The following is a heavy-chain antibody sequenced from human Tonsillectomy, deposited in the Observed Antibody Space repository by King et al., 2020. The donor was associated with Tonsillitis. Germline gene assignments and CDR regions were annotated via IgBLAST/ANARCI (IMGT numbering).Heavy chain of an antibody. CDR3: ARSYYYGSGSYSDDY. V-gene: IGHV5-10-1*03. J-gene: IGHJ4*02. Sequence: VQLVESGAEVKKPGESLRISCQGSGYSFTTYWINWVRQVPGKGLEWMGRIDPSDSYTNYSPSFQGHVTISPDKSISTAYLPRSSLKASDTAMYYCARSYYYGSGSYSDDYWGQGTLVTVSS. CDR2: IDPSDSYT. CDR1: GYSFTTYW. D-gene: IGHD3-10*01.